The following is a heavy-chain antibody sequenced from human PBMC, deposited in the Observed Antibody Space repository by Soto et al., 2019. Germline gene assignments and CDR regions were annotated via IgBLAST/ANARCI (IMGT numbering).Heavy chain of an antibody. CDR2: ISYDGSNK. D-gene: IGHD1-26*01. CDR3: AKDRGSYYFVAFDI. J-gene: IGHJ3*02. V-gene: IGHV3-30*18. Sequence: QVQLVESGGGVVQPGRSLRLSCAASGFTFSRYGMHWVRQAPGKGLEWVAVISYDGSNKYYADSVKGRFTISRDNSKNTLYLQMNSLRAEDTAVYYCAKDRGSYYFVAFDIWGQGTMVTVSS. CDR1: GFTFSRYG.